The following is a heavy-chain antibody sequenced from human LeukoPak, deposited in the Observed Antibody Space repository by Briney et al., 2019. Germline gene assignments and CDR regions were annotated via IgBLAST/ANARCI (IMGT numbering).Heavy chain of an antibody. CDR3: AKDLVYSSSWFLHPALDS. D-gene: IGHD4-11*01. V-gene: IGHV3-23*01. Sequence: PGGSLRLSCTASGFSFSGYALAWVRQAPGKGLDWVSGISGGGSSTDYAASVKGRFTVSRDNSKDTLFLQMNSLRAEDTAIYFCAKDLVYSSSWFLHPALDSWGQGTLVTVSS. CDR2: ISGGGSST. CDR1: GFSFSGYA. J-gene: IGHJ4*02.